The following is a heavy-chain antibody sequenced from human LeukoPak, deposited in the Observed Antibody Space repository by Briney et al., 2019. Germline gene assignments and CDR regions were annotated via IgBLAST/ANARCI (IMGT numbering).Heavy chain of an antibody. D-gene: IGHD1-26*01. J-gene: IGHJ4*02. CDR1: GYSISSGYY. CDR3: ASDRSVGGSFDY. V-gene: IGHV3-21*01. CDR2: ISTSSSYI. Sequence: ETLSLTCTVSGYSISSGYYWGWIRQPPGKGLEWVSSISTSSSYIYYADSMKGRFTISRDNAKNSLYLQMNSLRAEDTAVYYCASDRSVGGSFDYWGQGTLVTVSS.